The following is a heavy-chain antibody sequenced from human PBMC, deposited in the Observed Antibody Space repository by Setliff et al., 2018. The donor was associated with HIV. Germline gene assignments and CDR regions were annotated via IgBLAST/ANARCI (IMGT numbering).Heavy chain of an antibody. Sequence: SETLSLTCTVSGASISSNSDHWGWIRQPPGKGLEWLGYISYGASTNYNPSLKSRVSMSLDTSKNQFSLDLSSMTAADTAVYYCARVQEDTVTYREYYGMDVWGQGTTVTVSS. J-gene: IGHJ6*02. V-gene: IGHV4-61*05. D-gene: IGHD5-18*01. CDR1: GASISSNSDH. CDR2: ISYGAST. CDR3: ARVQEDTVTYREYYGMDV.